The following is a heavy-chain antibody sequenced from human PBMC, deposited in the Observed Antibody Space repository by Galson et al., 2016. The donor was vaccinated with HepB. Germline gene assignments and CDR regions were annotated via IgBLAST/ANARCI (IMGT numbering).Heavy chain of an antibody. V-gene: IGHV3-48*01. D-gene: IGHD3-10*01. J-gene: IGHJ6*04. Sequence: SLRLSCAVSGFTFSSYSLNWVRQAPGKGLEWLSYISSTGNTIYYTDSVKGRFTISRDNAQKSLYLQMNSLRAEDTVVYYCARDFRVVQGEITTYHGMDVWGKGTTVTVSS. CDR3: ARDFRVVQGEITTYHGMDV. CDR2: ISSTGNTI. CDR1: GFTFSSYS.